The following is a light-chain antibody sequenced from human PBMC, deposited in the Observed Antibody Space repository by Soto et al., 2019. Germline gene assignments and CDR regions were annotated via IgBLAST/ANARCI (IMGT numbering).Light chain of an antibody. J-gene: IGKJ5*01. Sequence: AIQLTQSPSSLSASVGDRATLTCRASQGIRSALAWYQQKPGKAPKLLIYDVSSLESGVPSRFSGSGSGTDFTFTISSLQPEDFATYYCQQFNVYPSTFGQGTRLEIK. CDR3: QQFNVYPST. CDR2: DVS. V-gene: IGKV1-13*02. CDR1: QGIRSA.